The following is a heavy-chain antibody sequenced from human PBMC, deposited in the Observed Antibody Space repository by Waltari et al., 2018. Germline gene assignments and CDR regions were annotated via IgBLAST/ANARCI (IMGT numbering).Heavy chain of an antibody. CDR1: GFSISSGYY. D-gene: IGHD5-12*01. CDR2: TFHSGNT. CDR3: ARDPIPGYAYRSDY. V-gene: IGHV4-38-2*02. J-gene: IGHJ4*02. Sequence: QVQLQESGPGLVKPSETLSLICTDSGFSISSGYYWGWIRQPPGKGLEWIGSTFHSGNTYYNPSLKSRVTMSVDTSKNQFSLRLSSVTAADTAVYYCARDPIPGYAYRSDYWGQGTLVTVSS.